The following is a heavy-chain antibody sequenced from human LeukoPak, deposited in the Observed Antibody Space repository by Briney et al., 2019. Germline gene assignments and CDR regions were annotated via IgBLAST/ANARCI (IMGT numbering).Heavy chain of an antibody. Sequence: PSETLSLTCAVYGGSFSGYYWSWIRQPPGKGLEWIGEIKHSGSSNYNPSLKSRVTISLETSKNQFSLKLSSVTAADTAVYYCARVSRDGYNYFPDYWGQGTLVTVSS. V-gene: IGHV4-34*01. CDR1: GGSFSGYY. D-gene: IGHD5-24*01. J-gene: IGHJ4*02. CDR3: ARVSRDGYNYFPDY. CDR2: IKHSGSS.